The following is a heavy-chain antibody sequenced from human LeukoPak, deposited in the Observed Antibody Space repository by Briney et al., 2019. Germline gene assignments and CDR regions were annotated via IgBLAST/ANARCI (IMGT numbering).Heavy chain of an antibody. CDR3: ARGELKGSYLPQDAVDL. D-gene: IGHD3-16*02. V-gene: IGHV4-30-2*01. CDR1: GGSISSGGYY. CDR2: IYHSGST. Sequence: PSQTLSLTCTVSGGSISSGGYYWSWIRQPPGKGLEWIGYIYHSGSTYYNPSLKSRVTISVDRSKNQFSLKLSSVTAADTAVYYCARGELKGSYLPQDAVDLWGRGTMVTVSS. J-gene: IGHJ3*01.